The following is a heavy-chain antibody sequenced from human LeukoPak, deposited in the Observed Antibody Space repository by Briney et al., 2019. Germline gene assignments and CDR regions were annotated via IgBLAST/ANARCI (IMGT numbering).Heavy chain of an antibody. V-gene: IGHV4-34*01. CDR2: INHSGST. J-gene: IGHJ4*02. D-gene: IGHD2-21*02. CDR3: ARTATADPY. CDR1: GGSFNNYH. Sequence: SETLSLTCAVSGGSFNNYHWNWIRQPPGKGLEWIGEINHSGSTNYNESLKTRATISADTSKNEFSLKLSSVTAADTAVYYCARTATADPYWGQGTLVTVSS.